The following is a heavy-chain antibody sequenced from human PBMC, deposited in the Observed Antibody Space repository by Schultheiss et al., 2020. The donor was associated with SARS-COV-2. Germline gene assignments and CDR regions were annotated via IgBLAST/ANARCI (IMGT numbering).Heavy chain of an antibody. Sequence: SETLSLTCAVYGGSFSGYYWSWIRQPPGKGLEWIGEINHSGSPSYNPSLKSRVTISVDTSKNQFSLKLSSVTAADTAVYYCARDQRYCSGGSCYVRGRHGMDVWGQGTTVTVSS. J-gene: IGHJ6*02. D-gene: IGHD2-15*01. CDR1: GGSFSGYY. CDR3: ARDQRYCSGGSCYVRGRHGMDV. CDR2: INHSGSP. V-gene: IGHV4-34*01.